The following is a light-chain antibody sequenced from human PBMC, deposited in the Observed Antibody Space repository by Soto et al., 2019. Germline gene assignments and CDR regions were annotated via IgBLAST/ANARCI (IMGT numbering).Light chain of an antibody. V-gene: IGLV2-14*01. CDR3: SSFRNRNTWV. CDR1: SSDVGGRDY. CDR2: EVT. Sequence: QSVLTQPASVSGSPGQSITISCTGSSSDVGGRDYVSWYQQHPGKAPKGIIYEVTRWPSGISGRFSGSKSGNTASLTISGLQPEDEADYYCSSFRNRNTWVFGGGTKLTVL. J-gene: IGLJ3*02.